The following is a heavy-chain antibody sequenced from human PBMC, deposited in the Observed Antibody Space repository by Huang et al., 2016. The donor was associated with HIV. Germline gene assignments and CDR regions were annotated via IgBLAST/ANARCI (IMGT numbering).Heavy chain of an antibody. Sequence: QVELVQSGAEVKRPGASVRVSCKAAGYIFIKYGINWVRQAPGQGLEWMGWISAYNGNTNYAEKFQGRVTLTRDTSATTAYMELRDVTSADTAVYYCARDHWYPLQNWFDLWGQGTLVTVSS. CDR1: GYIFIKYG. CDR3: ARDHWYPLQNWFDL. CDR2: ISAYNGNT. D-gene: IGHD1-1*01. J-gene: IGHJ5*01. V-gene: IGHV1-18*01.